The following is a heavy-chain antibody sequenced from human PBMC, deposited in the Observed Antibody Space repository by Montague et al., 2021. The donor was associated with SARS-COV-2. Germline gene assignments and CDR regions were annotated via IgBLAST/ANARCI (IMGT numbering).Heavy chain of an antibody. CDR1: GGSFSNYY. CDR3: ARGGTVTTFFAPKRTRRYNWFDP. J-gene: IGHJ5*02. Sequence: SETLSLTCAVYGGSFSNYYWSWIRQPPGKGLEWIGEINHSGGTXXXPSXXXRVTISVDTSKNQFSLKLSSVTAADTAVYYCARGGTVTTFFAPKRTRRYNWFDPWGQGTLVTVSS. CDR2: INHSGGT. D-gene: IGHD4-17*01. V-gene: IGHV4-34*01.